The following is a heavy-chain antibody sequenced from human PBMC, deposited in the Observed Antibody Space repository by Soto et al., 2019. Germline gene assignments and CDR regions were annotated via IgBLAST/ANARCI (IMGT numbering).Heavy chain of an antibody. D-gene: IGHD2-2*01. CDR1: GGTFSSYA. CDR2: IIPIFGTA. V-gene: IGHV1-69*13. J-gene: IGHJ3*02. Sequence: SVKVSCKASGGTFSSYAISWVRQAPGQGLEWMGGIIPIFGTANYAQKFQGRVTITADESTSTAYMELSSLRSEDTAVYYCARFGPALHAFDIWGQGTMVTVSS. CDR3: ARFGPALHAFDI.